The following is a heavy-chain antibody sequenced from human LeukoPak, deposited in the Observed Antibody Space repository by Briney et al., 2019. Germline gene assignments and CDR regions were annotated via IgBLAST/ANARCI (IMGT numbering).Heavy chain of an antibody. CDR2: INHSGST. J-gene: IGHJ4*02. Sequence: PSETLSLTCAVYGGSFSGYYWSWIRQPPGKGLEWIGEINHSGSTNYNPSLKSRVTISVDTSKNQFSLKLNSVTAADTAVYYCARAGYGDSDFDYWGQGTLATVSS. CDR3: ARAGYGDSDFDY. CDR1: GGSFSGYY. D-gene: IGHD4-17*01. V-gene: IGHV4-34*01.